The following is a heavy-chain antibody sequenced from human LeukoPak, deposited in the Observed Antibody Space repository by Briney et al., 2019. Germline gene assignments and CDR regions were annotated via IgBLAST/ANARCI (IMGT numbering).Heavy chain of an antibody. D-gene: IGHD3-22*01. CDR1: GVSISRYY. CDR2: IHHSGST. Sequence: PSETLSLTCIVSGVSISRYYWSWIRQPPGKGLEWIGYIHHSGSTNYNPFLKSRVTISVDTSKNQFSLKLSSVTAADTAVYYCASDSSGYYYPYYWGQGTLVTVSS. J-gene: IGHJ4*02. CDR3: ASDSSGYYYPYY. V-gene: IGHV4-59*08.